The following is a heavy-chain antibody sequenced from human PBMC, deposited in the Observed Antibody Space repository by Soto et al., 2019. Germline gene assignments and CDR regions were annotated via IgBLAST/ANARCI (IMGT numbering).Heavy chain of an antibody. J-gene: IGHJ4*02. CDR1: GFTFSHYG. Sequence: QVQLVESGGGVVQPGRSLRLSCAASGFTFSHYGMQWVRQAPGKGLEWVAVIWYDGDKKYYADSVKGRFTISRDNSRNTLYLQLNSLGGEDTAVYFCARGRGNNYGEFDHWGQGTLVTVSS. V-gene: IGHV3-33*01. CDR2: IWYDGDKK. D-gene: IGHD5-18*01. CDR3: ARGRGNNYGEFDH.